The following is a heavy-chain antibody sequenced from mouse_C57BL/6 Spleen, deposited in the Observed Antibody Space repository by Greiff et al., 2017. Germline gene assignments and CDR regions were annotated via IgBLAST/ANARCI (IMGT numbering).Heavy chain of an antibody. Sequence: QVHVKQPGTELVKPGASVKLSCKASGYTFTSYWMHWVKQRPGQGLEWIGNINPSNGGTNYNEKFKSKATLTVDKSSSTAYMQLSSLTSEDSAVYYCAFYYYGSSYFDYWGQGTTLTVSS. CDR1: GYTFTSYW. V-gene: IGHV1-53*01. CDR2: INPSNGGT. CDR3: AFYYYGSSYFDY. J-gene: IGHJ2*01. D-gene: IGHD1-1*01.